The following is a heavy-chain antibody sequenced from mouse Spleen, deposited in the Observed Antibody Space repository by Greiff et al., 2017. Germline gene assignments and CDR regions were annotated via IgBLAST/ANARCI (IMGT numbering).Heavy chain of an antibody. CDR3: ARRAEGTGTFFDY. D-gene: IGHD4-1*01. CDR2: INPSSGFT. CDR1: GYTFTSYW. Sequence: QVQLQQSGAELAKPGASVKLSCKASGYTFTSYWMHWVKQRPGQGLEWIGYINPSSGFTKYNQKFKGKATLTADKSSSTAYMQLSSLTYEDSAVYYCARRAEGTGTFFDYWGQGTTLTVSS. V-gene: IGHV1-7*01. J-gene: IGHJ2*01.